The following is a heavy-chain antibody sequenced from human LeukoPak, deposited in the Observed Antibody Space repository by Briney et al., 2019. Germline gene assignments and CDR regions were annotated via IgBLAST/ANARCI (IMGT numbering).Heavy chain of an antibody. CDR1: GGTISSYT. V-gene: IGHV1-69*02. D-gene: IGHD3-22*01. CDR3: AARYYYDSSGAIDY. J-gene: IGHJ4*02. Sequence: VASVKVSCKASGGTISSYTISWVRQAPGQGLEWMGRIIPILGIANYAQKFQGRVTITADKSTSTAYMELSSLRSEDTAVYYCAARYYYDSSGAIDYWGQGTLVTVSS. CDR2: IIPILGIA.